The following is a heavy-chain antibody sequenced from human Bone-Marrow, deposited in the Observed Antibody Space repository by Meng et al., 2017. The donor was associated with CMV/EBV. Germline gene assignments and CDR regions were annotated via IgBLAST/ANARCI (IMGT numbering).Heavy chain of an antibody. J-gene: IGHJ6*02. D-gene: IGHD2-8*01. CDR3: ARERLYAHYGMDV. CDR1: GYTFTGYY. CDR2: INPNSGGT. Sequence: ASVKVSCKASGYTFTGYYMHWVRQAPGQGLEWMGWINPNSGGTNYAQKFQGRVTMTRDTSISTAYMELSRLRSDDTAVYYCARERLYAHYGMDVWGQGTTVTVSS. V-gene: IGHV1-2*02.